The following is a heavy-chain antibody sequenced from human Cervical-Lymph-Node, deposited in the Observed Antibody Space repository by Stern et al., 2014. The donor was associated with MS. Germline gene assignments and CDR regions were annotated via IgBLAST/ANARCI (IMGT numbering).Heavy chain of an antibody. D-gene: IGHD3-22*01. J-gene: IGHJ5*02. CDR2: FIPIFGTP. V-gene: IGHV1-69*06. CDR3: ARAFYDNSGLFIDP. CDR1: GGTFSSHA. Sequence: QVQLVQSGAEVKKPGSSVKVSCKASGGTFSSHAISWMRQAPGQGLEWMGGFIPIFGTPNYAQKLQGRVPITADKSTSTAYMELSSLTSEDTAVYYCARAFYDNSGLFIDPWGQGPLVPGSS.